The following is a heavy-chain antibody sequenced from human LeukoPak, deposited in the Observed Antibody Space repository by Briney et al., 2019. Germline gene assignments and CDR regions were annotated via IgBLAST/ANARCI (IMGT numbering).Heavy chain of an antibody. J-gene: IGHJ4*02. Sequence: EASVTASCKASGYTFTSYGISWVRQAPGQGLEWMGWISAYNGNTNYAQKLQGRVTMTTDTSTSTAYMELRSLRSDDTAVYYCAHYGSGSYSFDYWGQGTLVTVSS. CDR2: ISAYNGNT. V-gene: IGHV1-18*01. D-gene: IGHD3-10*01. CDR1: GYTFTSYG. CDR3: AHYGSGSYSFDY.